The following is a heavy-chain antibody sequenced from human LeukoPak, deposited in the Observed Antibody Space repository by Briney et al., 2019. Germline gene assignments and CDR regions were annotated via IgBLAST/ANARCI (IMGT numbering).Heavy chain of an antibody. Sequence: GSLRLSCAASGFTFRTYWMSWVRQPPGKGLEWIGEINHSGSTNYNPSLKSRVTISVDTSKNQFSLKLSSVTAADTAVYYCARGYCSSTSCLGWFDPWGQGTLVTVSS. J-gene: IGHJ5*02. CDR2: INHSGST. CDR1: GFTFRTYW. D-gene: IGHD2-2*01. V-gene: IGHV4-34*01. CDR3: ARGYCSSTSCLGWFDP.